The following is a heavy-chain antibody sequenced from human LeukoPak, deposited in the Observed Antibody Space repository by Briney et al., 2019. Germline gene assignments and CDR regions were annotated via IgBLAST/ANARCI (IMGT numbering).Heavy chain of an antibody. Sequence: PSETLSLTCNVSGGSISTYYWTWIRQPPGKGLEWIGYIYYSGSTNYNPSLTSRVTISVDTSKNQFSLKLSSVTAADTAVYYCASGYYYDSSGSDFDNWGQGTLVTVSS. D-gene: IGHD3-22*01. J-gene: IGHJ4*02. CDR1: GGSISTYY. CDR2: IYYSGST. CDR3: ASGYYYDSSGSDFDN. V-gene: IGHV4-59*01.